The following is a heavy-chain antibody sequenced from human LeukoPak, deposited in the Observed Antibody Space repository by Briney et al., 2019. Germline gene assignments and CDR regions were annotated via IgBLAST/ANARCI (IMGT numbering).Heavy chain of an antibody. CDR2: IRSKAYGGTT. Sequence: PGGSLRLSCTASGFTFGDYAMSWFRQAPGKGLEWVGFIRSKAYGGTTEYAASVKGRFTISRDDPKSIAYLQMNSLKTEDTAVYYCTRAVGDWRGLIRGYWGQGTLVTVSS. V-gene: IGHV3-49*03. D-gene: IGHD3-10*01. CDR1: GFTFGDYA. CDR3: TRAVGDWRGLIRGY. J-gene: IGHJ4*02.